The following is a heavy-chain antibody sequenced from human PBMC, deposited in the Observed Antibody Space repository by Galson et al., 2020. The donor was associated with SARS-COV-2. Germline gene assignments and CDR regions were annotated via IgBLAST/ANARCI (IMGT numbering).Heavy chain of an antibody. CDR2: IWYDGSNK. CDR1: GFTFSSYG. J-gene: IGHJ6*02. V-gene: IGHV3-33*01. D-gene: IGHD2-8*01. Sequence: GGSLRLSCAASGFTFSSYGMHWVHQAPGKGLEWVAVIWYDGSNKYYADSVKGRFTISRDNSKNTLYLQMNSLRAEDTAVYYCARDRIVLMVYAMGNHGMDVWGQGTTVTVSS. CDR3: ARDRIVLMVYAMGNHGMDV.